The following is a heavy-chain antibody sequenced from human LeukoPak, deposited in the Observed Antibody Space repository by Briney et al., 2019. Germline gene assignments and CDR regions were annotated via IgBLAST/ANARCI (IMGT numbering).Heavy chain of an antibody. J-gene: IGHJ6*02. D-gene: IGHD3-3*01. CDR1: GFTFSSYG. Sequence: PGGSLRLSCAASGFTFSSYGMHWVRQAPGKGLEWVAVIPYDGGNNYYLDSVKGRFTISRDNSKNTLYLQMNTLRAEDTAVYYCARDLSRIWGGYHTMDVWGQGTTVTVSS. V-gene: IGHV3-30*19. CDR2: IPYDGGNN. CDR3: ARDLSRIWGGYHTMDV.